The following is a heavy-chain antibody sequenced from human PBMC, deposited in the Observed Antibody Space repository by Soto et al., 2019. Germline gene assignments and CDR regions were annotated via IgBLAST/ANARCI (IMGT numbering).Heavy chain of an antibody. J-gene: IGHJ6*02. CDR1: GFTFSSYA. CDR3: AKGEVAGAPRYYYYGVDV. D-gene: IGHD6-19*01. CDR2: ISGSGGST. Sequence: PGGSLRLSCAASGFTFSSYAMGWVRQAPGKGLEWVSAISGSGGSTYYADSVKGRFTSSRDNSKNTLYLQMNSLRAEDTAVYYCAKGEVAGAPRYYYYGVDVWGQGTTVTVSS. V-gene: IGHV3-23*01.